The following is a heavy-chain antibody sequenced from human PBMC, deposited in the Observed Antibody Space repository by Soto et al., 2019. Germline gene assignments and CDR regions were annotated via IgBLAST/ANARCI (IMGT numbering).Heavy chain of an antibody. D-gene: IGHD2-2*01. CDR1: GGSFSGYY. CDR3: ARLHGYCISSSCHGHYAMDV. CDR2: IYYSGTT. Sequence: NPSETLSLTCAVYGGSFSGYYWGWIRQPPGKGLEWIGSIYYSGTTYYNPSLNSRVTVSVDTSKNQFSLKVTSVTAADTAVYYCARLHGYCISSSCHGHYAMDVWGQGTTVTVSS. V-gene: IGHV4-39*01. J-gene: IGHJ6*02.